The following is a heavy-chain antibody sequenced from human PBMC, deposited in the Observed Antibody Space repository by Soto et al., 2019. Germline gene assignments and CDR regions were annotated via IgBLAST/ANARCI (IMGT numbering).Heavy chain of an antibody. J-gene: IGHJ5*02. V-gene: IGHV1-18*01. Sequence: QVQLVQSGGEVKKPGASVKVSCKASGYTFTNYGISWVRQAPGQGLEWMGWINVYNGNTKYAQKVQGRVTKTTDNSTSTAYMELRSLRSDDTAVYYCARGVGSGSYYNQYTWFDPWGQGTLVTVSS. D-gene: IGHD3-10*01. CDR2: INVYNGNT. CDR3: ARGVGSGSYYNQYTWFDP. CDR1: GYTFTNYG.